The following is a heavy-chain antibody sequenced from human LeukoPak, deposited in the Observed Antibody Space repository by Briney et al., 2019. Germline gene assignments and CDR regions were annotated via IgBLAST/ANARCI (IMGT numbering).Heavy chain of an antibody. CDR3: ARHESADNYFDY. V-gene: IGHV5-51*01. Sequence: GESLKISCKVSGYSFTSYCIGWVRQMPGKGLEWMGIIYPGDSGPTYSPSFQGQVTISVDKSISTAYLQWSSLKASDTAMYYCARHESADNYFDYWGQGTLVTVSS. J-gene: IGHJ4*02. D-gene: IGHD3-22*01. CDR2: IYPGDSGP. CDR1: GYSFTSYC.